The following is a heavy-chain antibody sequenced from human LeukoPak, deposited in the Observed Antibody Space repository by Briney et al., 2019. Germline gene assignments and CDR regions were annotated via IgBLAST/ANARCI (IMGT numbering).Heavy chain of an antibody. D-gene: IGHD1-14*01. CDR2: IYYSGST. V-gene: IGHV4-30-4*08. J-gene: IGHJ3*02. CDR1: GGSISSGDYY. CDR3: ARAQNRDAFDI. Sequence: PSLTLSLTCTVSGGSISSGDYYWSWIRQPPVKGLEWIGYIYYSGSTYYNPSLKSRVTISVDTSKNQFSLKLSSVTAADTAVYYCARAQNRDAFDIWGQGTMVTVSS.